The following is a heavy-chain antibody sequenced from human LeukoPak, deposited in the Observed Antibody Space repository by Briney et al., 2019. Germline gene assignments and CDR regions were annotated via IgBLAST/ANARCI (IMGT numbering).Heavy chain of an antibody. V-gene: IGHV4-4*02. CDR2: VHLNGAT. Sequence: SGTLSLTCGVSGGSIITTNWWSWVRQPPGKGLEWVGEVHLNGATNYNPSLESRVSMSIDKSKNQLSLKLSSVTAADTATYYCTRESGAFSPFGFWGQGTLVTVSS. CDR1: GGSIITTNW. CDR3: TRESGAFSPFGF. J-gene: IGHJ4*02. D-gene: IGHD1-26*01.